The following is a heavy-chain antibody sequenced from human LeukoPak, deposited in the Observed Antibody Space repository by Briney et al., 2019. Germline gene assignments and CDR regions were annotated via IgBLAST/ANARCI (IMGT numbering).Heavy chain of an antibody. D-gene: IGHD5-18*01. V-gene: IGHV3-23*01. J-gene: IGHJ4*02. CDR2: ISATGRRT. CDR1: GFTFSSYA. Sequence: QSGGSLRLSCAASGFTFSSYAMSWVRQTPGKGLEWVSAISATGRRTDYAGSVKGRFSISRDNSKNTLYLQMHSLRAEDTAVYYCAINLRGGYNYGHGDYWGQGTLVTVSS. CDR3: AINLRGGYNYGHGDY.